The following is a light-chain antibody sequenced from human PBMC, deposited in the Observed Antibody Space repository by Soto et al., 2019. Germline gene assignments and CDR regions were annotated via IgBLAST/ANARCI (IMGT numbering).Light chain of an antibody. Sequence: DIQMTQSPSTMSASIGDRVAITCRASQDISVWLAWYQQKPGKAPTLLVSDASNLQSGVPSRFSGSGSGSEFTLTISSLQPDDFSTYYCHQYDSYPWTFGQGTKVDI. J-gene: IGKJ1*01. CDR1: QDISVW. CDR3: HQYDSYPWT. V-gene: IGKV1-5*01. CDR2: DAS.